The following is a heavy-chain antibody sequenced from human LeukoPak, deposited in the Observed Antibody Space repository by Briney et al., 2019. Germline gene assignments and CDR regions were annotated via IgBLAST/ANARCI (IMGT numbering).Heavy chain of an antibody. J-gene: IGHJ4*02. CDR3: AKDATTFGLFGYFDY. Sequence: GGSLRLSCAASGFTFSSYGMHWVRQAPGKGLEWVAVISYDGSNKYYADSVKGRFTISRDNSKNTLYLQMNSLRAEDTAVYYCAKDATTFGLFGYFDYWGQGTLVTVSS. CDR2: ISYDGSNK. D-gene: IGHD3-16*01. CDR1: GFTFSSYG. V-gene: IGHV3-30*18.